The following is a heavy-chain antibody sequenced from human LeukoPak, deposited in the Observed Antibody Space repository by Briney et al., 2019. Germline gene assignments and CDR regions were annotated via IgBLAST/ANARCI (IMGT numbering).Heavy chain of an antibody. J-gene: IGHJ4*02. D-gene: IGHD3-22*01. CDR1: GFTFSSYA. V-gene: IGHV3-23*01. CDR2: ISGSGGST. Sequence: GGSLILSCAASGFTFSSYAMSWVRQAPGKGLEWVSAISGSGGSTYYADSVKGRFTISRDNSKNTLYLQMNSLRAEDTAVYYCAKDLSYYDSSGYTFDYWGQGTLVTVSS. CDR3: AKDLSYYDSSGYTFDY.